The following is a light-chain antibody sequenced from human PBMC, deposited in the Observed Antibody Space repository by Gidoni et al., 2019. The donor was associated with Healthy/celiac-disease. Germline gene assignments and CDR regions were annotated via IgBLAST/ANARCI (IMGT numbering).Light chain of an antibody. Sequence: DIQMTQSPSSLSASVGDRVTITCRASQSISSYLTWYQQKPGKAPNLLISGASRLRSGVPSRFSGIGFGTDFTLTIISLQPEDFATDYCQQSYSTPLTFGGGTKVEIK. CDR2: GAS. CDR3: QQSYSTPLT. V-gene: IGKV1-39*01. J-gene: IGKJ4*01. CDR1: QSISSY.